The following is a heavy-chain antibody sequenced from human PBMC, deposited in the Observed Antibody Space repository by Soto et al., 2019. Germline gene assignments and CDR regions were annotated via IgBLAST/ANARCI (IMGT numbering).Heavy chain of an antibody. J-gene: IGHJ6*02. V-gene: IGHV4-31*03. Sequence: TLSLTCTVSGGSISSGGYYWSWIRQHPGKGLEWIGYIYYSGSTYYNPSLKSRVTISVDTSKNQFSLKLSSVTAADTAVYYCATGDYNYYYGMDVWGQGTTVTVSS. D-gene: IGHD4-17*01. CDR2: IYYSGST. CDR3: ATGDYNYYYGMDV. CDR1: GGSISSGGYY.